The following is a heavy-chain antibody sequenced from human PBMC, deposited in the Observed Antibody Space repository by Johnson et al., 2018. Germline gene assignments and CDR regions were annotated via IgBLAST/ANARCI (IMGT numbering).Heavy chain of an antibody. CDR2: MNPNSGKT. Sequence: QVQLVQSGAEVKKPGASXKVSCKASGYTFTSYDINWVRQATGQGLEWMGWMNPNSGKTGYAQKFQDRVIMTRNISTSTAYMEVSSLRAEDTAIYYCARGQMDFWGQGTTVTVSS. CDR3: ARGQMDF. V-gene: IGHV1-8*01. CDR1: GYTFTSYD. J-gene: IGHJ6*02.